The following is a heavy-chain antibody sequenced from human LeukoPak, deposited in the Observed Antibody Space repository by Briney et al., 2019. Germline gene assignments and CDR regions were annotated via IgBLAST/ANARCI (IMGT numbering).Heavy chain of an antibody. D-gene: IGHD3-22*01. CDR2: IYYSGST. J-gene: IGHJ4*02. Sequence: PSETLSLTCTVSGGSISSSSYYWGWLRQPPGKGLEWIGSIYYSGSTYYNPSLKSRVTISVYTSKNPFSLKLSSVTAADTAVYYCARSSYYYDSSGYPATFDYWGQGTLVTVSS. CDR3: ARSSYYYDSSGYPATFDY. CDR1: GGSISSSSYY. V-gene: IGHV4-39*07.